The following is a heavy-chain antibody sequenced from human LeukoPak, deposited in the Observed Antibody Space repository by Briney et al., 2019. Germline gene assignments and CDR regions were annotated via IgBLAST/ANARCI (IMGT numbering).Heavy chain of an antibody. Sequence: GGSLRLSCSASGFTFSSYAMHWVRQAPGKGLEYVSAISSNGGSTYYADSVKGRFTISRDNSKNTLYLQMSSLRAEDTAVYYCVEDRYDYVWGSYRYFDYWGQGTLVTVSS. V-gene: IGHV3-64D*06. CDR3: VEDRYDYVWGSYRYFDY. CDR2: ISSNGGST. CDR1: GFTFSSYA. J-gene: IGHJ4*02. D-gene: IGHD3-16*02.